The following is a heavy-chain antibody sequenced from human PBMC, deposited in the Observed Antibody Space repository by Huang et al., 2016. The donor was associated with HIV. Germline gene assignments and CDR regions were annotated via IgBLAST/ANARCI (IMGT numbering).Heavy chain of an antibody. Sequence: EVQLVQSGPEVKKPGESLKISCKASGYSFTSYWIGWVRQMPGKGPEWMGISYPRDSETRYNPAFQGQITISADKSINTAYLQWSSLKASDTAMYYCARPFSGTYYLFDAWGQGSLVIVSS. V-gene: IGHV5-51*01. CDR1: GYSFTSYW. D-gene: IGHD1-26*01. CDR2: SYPRDSET. J-gene: IGHJ4*02. CDR3: ARPFSGTYYLFDA.